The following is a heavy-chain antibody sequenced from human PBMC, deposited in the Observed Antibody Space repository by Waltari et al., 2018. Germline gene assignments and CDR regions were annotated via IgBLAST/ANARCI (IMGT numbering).Heavy chain of an antibody. CDR3: AKDRGVGDYYYYGMDV. Sequence: EVQLLESGGGLVQPGGSLRLSCAASGFTFSSYAMSWVRQAPGKGLEWVSAISGSGGSTYYADAVKGRFTISRDNSKNTLDLQMNSLRAEDTAVYYCAKDRGVGDYYYYGMDVWGQGTTVTVSS. V-gene: IGHV3-23*01. CDR2: ISGSGGST. D-gene: IGHD3-10*01. J-gene: IGHJ6*02. CDR1: GFTFSSYA.